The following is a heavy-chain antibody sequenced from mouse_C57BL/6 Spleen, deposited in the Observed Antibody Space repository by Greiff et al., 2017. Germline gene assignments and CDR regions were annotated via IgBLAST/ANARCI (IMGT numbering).Heavy chain of an antibody. CDR2: ISDGGSYT. V-gene: IGHV5-4*01. Sequence: EVHLVESGGGLVKPGGSLKLSCAASGFTFSSYAMSWVRQTPEKRLEWVATISDGGSYTYYPDNVKGRFTISRDNAKNNLYLQMSHLKSEDTAMYYCARDGGPPYYFDYWGQGTTLTVSS. CDR1: GFTFSSYA. J-gene: IGHJ2*01. CDR3: ARDGGPPYYFDY.